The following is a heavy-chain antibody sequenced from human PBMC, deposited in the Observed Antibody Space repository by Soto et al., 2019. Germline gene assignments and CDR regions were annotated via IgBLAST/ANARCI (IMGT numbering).Heavy chain of an antibody. Sequence: SGPTLVKPTQTLTLTCTFSGFSLSTSGMCVSWIRQPPGKALEWLARIDWDDDKYYSTSLKTRLTISKDTSKNQVVLTMTNMDPVDTATYYCARITTKDYYGSGSYYGPFDYWGQGTLVTVSS. V-gene: IGHV2-70*11. D-gene: IGHD3-10*01. CDR3: ARITTKDYYGSGSYYGPFDY. CDR1: GFSLSTSGMC. CDR2: IDWDDDK. J-gene: IGHJ4*02.